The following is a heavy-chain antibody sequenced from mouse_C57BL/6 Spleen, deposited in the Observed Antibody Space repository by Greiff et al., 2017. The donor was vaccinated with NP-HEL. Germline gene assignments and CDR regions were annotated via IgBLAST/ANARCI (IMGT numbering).Heavy chain of an antibody. Sequence: EVQLQQSGPELVKPGASVKMSCKASGYTFTDYNMHWVKQSHGKSLEWIGYINPNNGGTSYNQKFKGKATLTVNKSSSTAYMELRSLTSEDSAVYYCAREGGYYGSAMDYWGQGTSVTVSS. D-gene: IGHD2-3*01. V-gene: IGHV1-22*01. CDR2: INPNNGGT. J-gene: IGHJ4*01. CDR1: GYTFTDYN. CDR3: AREGGYYGSAMDY.